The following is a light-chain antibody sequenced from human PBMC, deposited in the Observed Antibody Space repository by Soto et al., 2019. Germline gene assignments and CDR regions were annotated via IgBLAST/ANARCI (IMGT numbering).Light chain of an antibody. Sequence: EIVLTQSPGTVSLSPGERAALSCRASQSLSSTYLAWYQQKPGQAPRLLIYDASNRATGIPDRFSGSGSGTDFTLTISRLEPEDFAVYYWQQYGSSPPYTFGQGTKLEI. CDR2: DAS. J-gene: IGKJ2*01. CDR3: QQYGSSPPYT. CDR1: QSLSSTY. V-gene: IGKV3-20*01.